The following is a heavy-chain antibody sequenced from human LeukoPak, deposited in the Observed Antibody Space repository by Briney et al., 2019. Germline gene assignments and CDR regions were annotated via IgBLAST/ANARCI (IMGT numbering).Heavy chain of an antibody. J-gene: IGHJ4*02. CDR2: IYYSGST. Sequence: SETLSLTCTVSGGSISSYYWSWIRQPPGKGLEWIGYIYYSGSTNYNPSLKSRVTISVDTSKNQFSLKLSSVTAADTAVYYCARDSFHDAAAGNYFDYWGQGTLVTVSS. V-gene: IGHV4-59*12. CDR1: GGSISSYY. D-gene: IGHD6-13*01. CDR3: ARDSFHDAAAGNYFDY.